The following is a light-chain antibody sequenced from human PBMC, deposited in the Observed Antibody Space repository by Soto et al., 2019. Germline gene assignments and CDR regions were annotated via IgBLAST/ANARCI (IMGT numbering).Light chain of an antibody. J-gene: IGKJ1*01. Sequence: TLSCRASQSVSSSYLAWYQQKPGQAPRLLIYGASSRATGIPDRFSGSGSGTDFTLTISRLEPEDFAVYYCQQYGSSPQTFGQGTKVDIK. V-gene: IGKV3-20*01. CDR2: GAS. CDR3: QQYGSSPQT. CDR1: QSVSSSY.